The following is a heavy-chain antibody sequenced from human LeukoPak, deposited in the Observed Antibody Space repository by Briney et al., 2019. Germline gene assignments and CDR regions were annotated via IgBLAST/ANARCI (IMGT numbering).Heavy chain of an antibody. V-gene: IGHV4-61*02. J-gene: IGHJ3*02. CDR3: ARAANYYDSSGYSSRAFDI. Sequence: SETLSLTCTVSGGSISSGSYYWSWIRQPAGKGLEWIGRIYTGGSTNYNPSLKSRVTISVDTSKNQFSLKLSSVTAADTAVYYCARAANYYDSSGYSSRAFDIWGQGTMVTVSS. CDR1: GGSISSGSYY. CDR2: IYTGGST. D-gene: IGHD3-22*01.